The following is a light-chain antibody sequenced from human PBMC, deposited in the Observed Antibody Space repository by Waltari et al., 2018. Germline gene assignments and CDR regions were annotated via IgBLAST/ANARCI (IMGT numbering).Light chain of an antibody. CDR3: QQYNTYSS. J-gene: IGKJ2*01. Sequence: DIQMTQSPSTLSASVGDRVTITCRASQSISNWLAWYQQKPGKAPNLLIYKASILKSGVPSRFSGSGSGTQFTLTINSLQPGDFATYYCQQYNTYSSFGHGTKLEIK. CDR1: QSISNW. V-gene: IGKV1-5*03. CDR2: KAS.